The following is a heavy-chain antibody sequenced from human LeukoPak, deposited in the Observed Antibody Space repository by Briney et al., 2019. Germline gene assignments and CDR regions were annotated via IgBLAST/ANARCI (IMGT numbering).Heavy chain of an antibody. V-gene: IGHV4-4*07. D-gene: IGHD2-15*01. Sequence: SETLSLTCTVSGASMSSYYWTWIRQPAGKGLEWIGHIYISGNTNYNPSLKSRVTMSRDTSKNQFSLKLSSVTAADTAVYYCAREDVVVDSWGQGILVTVPS. J-gene: IGHJ4*02. CDR3: AREDVVVDS. CDR1: GASMSSYY. CDR2: IYISGNT.